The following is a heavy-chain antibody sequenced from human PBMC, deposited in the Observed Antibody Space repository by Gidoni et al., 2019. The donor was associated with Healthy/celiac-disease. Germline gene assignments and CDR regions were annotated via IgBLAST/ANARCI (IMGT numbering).Heavy chain of an antibody. CDR3: ARGGRDYDFWSGYWPPDYYYYGMDV. J-gene: IGHJ6*02. D-gene: IGHD3-3*01. Sequence: CVSAIGTAGDTYYPGSVKSRFTISRENAKNSLYLQMNSLRAGDTAVYYCARGGRDYDFWSGYWPPDYYYYGMDVWGQGTTVTVSS. CDR2: IGTAGDT. V-gene: IGHV3-13*01.